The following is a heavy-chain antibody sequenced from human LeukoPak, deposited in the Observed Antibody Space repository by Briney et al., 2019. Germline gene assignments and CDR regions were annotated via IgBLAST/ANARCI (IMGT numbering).Heavy chain of an antibody. D-gene: IGHD3-22*01. CDR3: ARDSYYDSSGYYGNAFDI. Sequence: PSETLSLTCAVSGGSISSSNWWNWVRQTPGKGLEWIGEIYHRGNTHYNPSLKSRVTISVDTSKNQFSLKLSSVTAADTAVYYCARDSYYDSSGYYGNAFDIWGQGTMVTVSS. CDR2: IYHRGNT. CDR1: GGSISSSNW. V-gene: IGHV4-4*02. J-gene: IGHJ3*02.